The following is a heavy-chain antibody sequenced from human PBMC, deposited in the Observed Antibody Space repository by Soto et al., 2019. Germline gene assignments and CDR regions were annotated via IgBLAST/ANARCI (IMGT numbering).Heavy chain of an antibody. CDR3: VRPNFGALTHFDF. CDR1: GYSLTSYW. D-gene: IGHD3-16*01. CDR2: IFPGDSDT. J-gene: IGHJ4*02. Sequence: PGESLKISCKGSGYSLTSYWISWVRQTPGKGLEWMGIIFPGDSDTRYNPSFEGQVTVSADESISTAYLQWNTLKASDTAMYYCVRPNFGALTHFDFWGQGTLVTVSS. V-gene: IGHV5-51*01.